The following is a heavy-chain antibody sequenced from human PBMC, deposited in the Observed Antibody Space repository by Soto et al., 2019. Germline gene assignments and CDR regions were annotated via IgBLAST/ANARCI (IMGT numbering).Heavy chain of an antibody. CDR1: GDSVSSNSAA. J-gene: IGHJ6*02. CDR3: ARDEMECSSWSNPYYYYYGMDV. CDR2: TYYRSKWYN. V-gene: IGHV6-1*01. Sequence: SQTLSLTCAISGDSVSSNSAAWNWIRQSPSRGLEWLGRTYYRSKWYNDYAVSVKSRITINPDTSKNQFSLQLNSVTPEDTAVYYCARDEMECSSWSNPYYYYYGMDVWGQGTTVTVSS. D-gene: IGHD6-13*01.